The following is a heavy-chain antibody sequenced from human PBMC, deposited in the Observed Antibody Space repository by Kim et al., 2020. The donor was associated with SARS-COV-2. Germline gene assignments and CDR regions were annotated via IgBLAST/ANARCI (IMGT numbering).Heavy chain of an antibody. Sequence: GGSLRLSCAASGFTFSSYAMHWVRQAPGKGLEWVAVISYDGSNKYYADSVKGRFTISRDNSKNTLYLQMNSLRAEDTAVYYCARDLQPAEGDAFDIWGQGTMVTVSS. CDR3: ARDLQPAEGDAFDI. CDR1: GFTFSSYA. CDR2: ISYDGSNK. D-gene: IGHD6-13*01. J-gene: IGHJ3*02. V-gene: IGHV3-30*04.